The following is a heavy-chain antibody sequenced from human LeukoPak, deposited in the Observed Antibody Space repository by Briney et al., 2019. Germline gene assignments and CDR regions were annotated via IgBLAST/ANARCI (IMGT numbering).Heavy chain of an antibody. CDR1: GGSISSSSYY. V-gene: IGHV4-39*07. CDR2: IYYSGST. J-gene: IGHJ3*02. CDR3: ARDRDYDYVWGSYRLSAFDI. D-gene: IGHD3-16*02. Sequence: SETLSLTCTVSGGSISSSSYYWGWIRQPPGKGLEWIGSIYYSGSTCYNPSLKSRVTISVDTSKNQFSLKLSSVTAADTAVYYCARDRDYDYVWGSYRLSAFDIWGQGTMVTVSS.